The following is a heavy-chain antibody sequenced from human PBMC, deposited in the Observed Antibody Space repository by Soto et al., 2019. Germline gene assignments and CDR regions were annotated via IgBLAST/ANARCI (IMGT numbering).Heavy chain of an antibody. CDR2: ISYDGSNK. Sequence: QVQLVESGGGVVQPGRSLRLSCAASGFTFSSYAMHWVRQAPGKGLEWVAVISYDGSNKYYADSVKGRFTISRDNSKNTLDLQMNSLRAEDTAVYYCARDDYRFNRGYGFSMDVWGQGTTVTVSS. D-gene: IGHD5-12*01. CDR1: GFTFSSYA. J-gene: IGHJ6*02. CDR3: ARDDYRFNRGYGFSMDV. V-gene: IGHV3-30-3*01.